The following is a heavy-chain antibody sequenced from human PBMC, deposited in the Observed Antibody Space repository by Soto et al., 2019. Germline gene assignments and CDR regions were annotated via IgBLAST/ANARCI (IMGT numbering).Heavy chain of an antibody. CDR1: GYSFTSYW. V-gene: IGHV5-51*01. D-gene: IGHD6-13*01. J-gene: IGHJ4*02. CDR2: VYPGYSDT. Sequence: PGESLKISCKGSGYSFTSYWIGWVRQMPGKGLEWMGIVYPGYSDTRYSPSFQGQVTISADKSISTAYLQWSSLKASDTAMYYCARLGSSPPYYFDYWGQGTLVTVSS. CDR3: ARLGSSPPYYFDY.